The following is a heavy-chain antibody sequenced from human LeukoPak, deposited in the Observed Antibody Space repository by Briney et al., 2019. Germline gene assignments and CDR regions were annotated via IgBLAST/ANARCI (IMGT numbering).Heavy chain of an antibody. CDR3: AKDTGPYCSGGSCYDGY. Sequence: GGSPRLSCAASGFTFSSYAMSWVRQAPGKGLEWVSAISGSGGSTYYADSVKGRFTISRDNSKNTLYLQMNSLRAEDTAVYYCAKDTGPYCSGGSCYDGYWGQGTLVTVSS. CDR1: GFTFSSYA. D-gene: IGHD2-15*01. CDR2: ISGSGGST. J-gene: IGHJ4*02. V-gene: IGHV3-23*01.